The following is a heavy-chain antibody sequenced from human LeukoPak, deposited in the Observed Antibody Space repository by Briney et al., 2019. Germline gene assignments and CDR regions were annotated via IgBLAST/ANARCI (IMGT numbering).Heavy chain of an antibody. CDR1: GGSLSGYY. D-gene: IGHD3-22*01. J-gene: IGHJ4*02. Sequence: SETLSLTCAVYGGSLSGYYWSWIRQPPGKGLEWIGEINHSGSTNYNPSLKSRVTISVDTSKNQFSLKLSSVTAADTAVYYCARGLTYYYDSSGYYFLDYWGQGTLVTVSS. V-gene: IGHV4-34*01. CDR3: ARGLTYYYDSSGYYFLDY. CDR2: INHSGST.